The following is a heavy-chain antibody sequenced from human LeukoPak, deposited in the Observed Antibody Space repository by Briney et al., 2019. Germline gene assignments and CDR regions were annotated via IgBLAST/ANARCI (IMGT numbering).Heavy chain of an antibody. Sequence: PGGSLRLSCAASGFTFSSYSMNWVRQAPGKGLEWVSYISSSSSTIYYADSVKGRFTICRDNAKNSLYLQMNSLRAEDTAVYYCARVGLRLWYYYMDVWGKGTTVTVSS. V-gene: IGHV3-48*01. CDR1: GFTFSSYS. CDR3: ARVGLRLWYYYMDV. CDR2: ISSSSSTI. J-gene: IGHJ6*03. D-gene: IGHD5-18*01.